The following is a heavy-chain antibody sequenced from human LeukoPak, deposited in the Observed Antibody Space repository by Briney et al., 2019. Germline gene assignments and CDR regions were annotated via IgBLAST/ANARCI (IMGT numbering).Heavy chain of an antibody. CDR1: GFSFSNYW. CDR3: ARGGDWVQFASHIDY. D-gene: IGHD5-24*01. Sequence: PGGSLRLSCAASGFSFSNYWMHWVRQGPGKGLVWVSRINSDGNSTSYADSVKGRFTTSRDNAKNTLFLQMNSLRAEDTAVYFCARGGDWVQFASHIDYWGQGTLVTVSS. J-gene: IGHJ4*02. CDR2: INSDGNST. V-gene: IGHV3-74*01.